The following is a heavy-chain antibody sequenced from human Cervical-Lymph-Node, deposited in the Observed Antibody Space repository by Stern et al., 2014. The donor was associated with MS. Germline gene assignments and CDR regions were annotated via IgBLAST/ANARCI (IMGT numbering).Heavy chain of an antibody. CDR3: AHSRVKYCRGGTCYSSLFDY. Sequence: QITLKESGPTLVKPTQTVTLTCTLSGFSVATAGVGVGWIRQPPGKALEWLAVIYLDDDKLYSPSLKNRLTIIKDTSKNQVVLTMTNVDPVDTATYYCAHSRVKYCRGGTCYSSLFDYWGQGTLVTVSS. D-gene: IGHD2-15*01. J-gene: IGHJ4*02. V-gene: IGHV2-5*02. CDR2: IYLDDDK. CDR1: GFSVATAGVG.